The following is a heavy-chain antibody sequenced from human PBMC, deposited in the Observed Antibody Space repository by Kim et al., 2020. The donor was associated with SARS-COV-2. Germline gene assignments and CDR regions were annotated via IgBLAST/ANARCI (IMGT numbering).Heavy chain of an antibody. D-gene: IGHD4-17*01. V-gene: IGHV4-34*01. J-gene: IGHJ4*02. CDR3: ARSLDYGVEGYYFDY. Sequence: PALKGRVTLQVDTSKSQFSLKLSSVTAADTAVYYCARSLDYGVEGYYFDYWGEGTLVTVSS.